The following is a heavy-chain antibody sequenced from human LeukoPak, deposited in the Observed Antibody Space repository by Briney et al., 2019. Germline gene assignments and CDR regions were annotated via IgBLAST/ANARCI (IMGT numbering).Heavy chain of an antibody. J-gene: IGHJ4*02. CDR2: IRYDGSNE. V-gene: IGHV3-30*02. Sequence: GGSLRLSCAPSGFTFSSYGMHWVRQAPGKGLEWVAFIRYDGSNEYYADSVEGRFTISRDNSKNTLYLQMNSLRAEDSAVYYCARDLTYSGWYYFDYWGQGTLVTVSS. D-gene: IGHD6-19*01. CDR3: ARDLTYSGWYYFDY. CDR1: GFTFSSYG.